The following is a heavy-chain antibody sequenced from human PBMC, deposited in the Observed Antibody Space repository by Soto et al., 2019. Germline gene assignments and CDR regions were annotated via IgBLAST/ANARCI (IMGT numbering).Heavy chain of an antibody. Sequence: PXVSLRLSCAASGFTLSGSDIHWVRQASGKGLEWVGRIRTKSNNFATSYAESVRGRFTISRDDSDNTASLQMSSLKTEDTAIYYCSRHQEGRSMVFYGMDVWGQGTTVTVSS. D-gene: IGHD3-10*01. V-gene: IGHV3-73*01. CDR2: IRTKSNNFAT. J-gene: IGHJ6*02. CDR3: SRHQEGRSMVFYGMDV. CDR1: GFTLSGSD.